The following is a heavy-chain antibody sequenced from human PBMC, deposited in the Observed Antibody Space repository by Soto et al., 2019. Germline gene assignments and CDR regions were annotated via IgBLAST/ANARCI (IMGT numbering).Heavy chain of an antibody. CDR1: GFTFSSYG. CDR2: IWYDGSNK. J-gene: IGHJ4*02. V-gene: IGHV3-33*01. D-gene: IGHD3-3*01. Sequence: QVQLVESGGGVVQPGRSLRLSCAASGFTFSSYGMHWVRQAPGKGLEWVAVIWYDGSNKYYADSVKGRFTISRDNSKNPLYLQMNSLRAEDTAVYYCARARSMVRFLEWYLDYWGQGTLVTVSS. CDR3: ARARSMVRFLEWYLDY.